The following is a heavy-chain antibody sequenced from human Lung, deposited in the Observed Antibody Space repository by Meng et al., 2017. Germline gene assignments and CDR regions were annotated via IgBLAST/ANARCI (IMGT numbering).Heavy chain of an antibody. D-gene: IGHD3-10*01. Sequence: QVQLQQGGAGLLRPSGILSLFSAGYGSSIVGSCWGRNRQSPAQGREWIGKLSHRGSTNYYPSLEIRVTISVDTPKIQFSLRLTTMTVTDTAVYYCAGERHSTIIRGVIDFWGQGALVTVSS. CDR1: GSSIVGSC. J-gene: IGHJ4*02. CDR2: LSHRGST. CDR3: AGERHSTIIRGVIDF. V-gene: IGHV4-34*01.